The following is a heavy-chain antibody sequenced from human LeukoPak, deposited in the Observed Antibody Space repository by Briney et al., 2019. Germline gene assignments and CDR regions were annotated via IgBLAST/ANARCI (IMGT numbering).Heavy chain of an antibody. CDR2: IYYSGST. V-gene: IGHV4-39*01. CDR3: ARGPSYYDFWSGYYPFDP. D-gene: IGHD3-3*01. CDR1: GGSISSSSYY. Sequence: PSETLSLTCTVSGGSISSSSYYWGWIRQPPGKGLEWIGSIYYSGSTYYNPSLKSRVTISVDTSKNQFSLKLSSVTAADTAVYYCARGPSYYDFWSGYYPFDPLGPGNPGHRLL. J-gene: IGHJ5*02.